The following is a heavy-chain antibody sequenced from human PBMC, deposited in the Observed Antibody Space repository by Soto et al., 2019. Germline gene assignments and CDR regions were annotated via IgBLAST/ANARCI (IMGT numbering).Heavy chain of an antibody. D-gene: IGHD2-8*01. V-gene: IGHV3-23*01. Sequence: PGGSLRLSCAASGFFFRSYAMSWVRQAPGKGLEWVSGIGGSGGYNSYADSVKGRFTISRDNSKNTLYLQMESLGAEDTAVYYCAKDAAMVGSTFNYLDYWGQGTLVTVSS. CDR3: AKDAAMVGSTFNYLDY. CDR1: GFFFRSYA. CDR2: IGGSGGYN. J-gene: IGHJ4*02.